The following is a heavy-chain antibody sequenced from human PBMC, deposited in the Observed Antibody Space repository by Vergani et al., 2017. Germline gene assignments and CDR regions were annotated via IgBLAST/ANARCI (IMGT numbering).Heavy chain of an antibody. CDR3: AIVTDYSDRRGYYLDY. V-gene: IGHV1-24*01. D-gene: IGHD3-22*01. Sequence: QVQLVQSGSEVRKPGASVKVSCQVSGYSLTELTIHWVRPAPGKGLEWMGGFDPEHGEVTFAHHIQGRVTMTEDRSTDTAYMELSSLRPEDTALYFCAIVTDYSDRRGYYLDYWGQGTLVTVSS. J-gene: IGHJ4*02. CDR2: FDPEHGEV. CDR1: GYSLTELT.